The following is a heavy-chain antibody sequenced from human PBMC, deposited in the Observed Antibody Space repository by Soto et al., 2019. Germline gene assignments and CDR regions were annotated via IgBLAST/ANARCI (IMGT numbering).Heavy chain of an antibody. CDR2: MNPNSGNT. J-gene: IGHJ6*02. Sequence: QVQLVQSGAEVKKPGASVKVSCKASGYTFTSYDINWVRQATGQGIEWMGWMNPNSGNTGYAQKFQGRVTMTRNTSISTAYMELSSLRSEDTAVYYCARLRLEFGEPHGMDVWGQGTTVTVSS. CDR1: GYTFTSYD. CDR3: ARLRLEFGEPHGMDV. D-gene: IGHD3-10*01. V-gene: IGHV1-8*01.